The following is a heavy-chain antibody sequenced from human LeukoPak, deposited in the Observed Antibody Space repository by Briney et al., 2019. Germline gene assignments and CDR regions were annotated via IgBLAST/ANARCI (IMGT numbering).Heavy chain of an antibody. CDR2: IYYSGST. D-gene: IGHD2/OR15-2a*01. V-gene: IGHV4-39*01. Sequence: PSETLSLTRTVSGGSITTSSYYWGWIRQPPGKGLEWIGIIYYSGSTDYNPSLKGRATISVDTSKNQFSLKLSSVTAADTAVYYCARAFRARYFDLWGRGTLVTVSS. CDR3: ARAFRARYFDL. J-gene: IGHJ2*01. CDR1: GGSITTSSYY.